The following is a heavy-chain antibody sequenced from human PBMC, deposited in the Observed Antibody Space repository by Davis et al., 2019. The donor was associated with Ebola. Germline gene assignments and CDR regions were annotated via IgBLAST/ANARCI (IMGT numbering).Heavy chain of an antibody. D-gene: IGHD6-19*01. Sequence: GRFTISRDNAKNSLYLQMNSLRAEDTAVYYCARYRSGWGQGTLVTVSS. J-gene: IGHJ4*02. CDR3: ARYRSG. V-gene: IGHV3-7*04.